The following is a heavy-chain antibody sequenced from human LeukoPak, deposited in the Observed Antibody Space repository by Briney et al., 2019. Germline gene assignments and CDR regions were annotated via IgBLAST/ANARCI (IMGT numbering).Heavy chain of an antibody. J-gene: IGHJ4*02. Sequence: PSQTLSLTCTVAAGSISTYYWSWIRQPPGKGLEWIGRIHISGTPHYNPSLRSRVTLSIDTSKNQFSLKLSSVTAADTAVYYCGRLNLPAVSGAFDYWGQGTLVTVSS. CDR3: GRLNLPAVSGAFDY. CDR1: AGSISTYY. D-gene: IGHD2-2*01. CDR2: IHISGTP. V-gene: IGHV4-4*07.